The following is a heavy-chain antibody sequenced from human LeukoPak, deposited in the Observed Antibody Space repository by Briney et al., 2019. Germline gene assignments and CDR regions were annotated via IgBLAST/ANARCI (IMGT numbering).Heavy chain of an antibody. CDR3: ASEAAAGLTRQH. Sequence: ASVKVSCKASGGTFSSYAISWVRQAPGQGLEWMGEIIPIFGTANYAQKFQGRVTITADESTSTAYMELSSLRSEDTAVYYCASEAAAGLTRQHWGQGTLVTVSS. CDR1: GGTFSSYA. D-gene: IGHD6-13*01. V-gene: IGHV1-69*13. J-gene: IGHJ1*01. CDR2: IIPIFGTA.